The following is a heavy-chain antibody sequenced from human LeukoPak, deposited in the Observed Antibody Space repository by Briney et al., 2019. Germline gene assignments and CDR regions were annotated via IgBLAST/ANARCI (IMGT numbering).Heavy chain of an antibody. Sequence: GGSLTLSCAASGFIFSPYWMSWVRHAPGKGLEWVANIKPDGSGKYYEDSVKGRFTISRDNTKNSLYLQMNSLRADDTAVYYCARADYFDYWGQGTLVTVSS. CDR3: ARADYFDY. V-gene: IGHV3-7*01. J-gene: IGHJ4*02. CDR2: IKPDGSGK. CDR1: GFIFSPYW.